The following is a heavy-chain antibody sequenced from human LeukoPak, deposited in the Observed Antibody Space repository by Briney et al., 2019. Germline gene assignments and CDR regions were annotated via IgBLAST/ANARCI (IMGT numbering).Heavy chain of an antibody. CDR1: GYTFSSYA. Sequence: GSLRLSCAASGYTFSSYAMSWVRQAPGKGLEWVSAISGSGGSTYYADSVKGRFTISRDNSKNTLYLQMNSLRAEDTAVYYCAKRPRIAAAGTSDWFDPWGQGTLVTVSS. V-gene: IGHV3-23*01. CDR2: ISGSGGST. CDR3: AKRPRIAAAGTSDWFDP. D-gene: IGHD6-13*01. J-gene: IGHJ5*02.